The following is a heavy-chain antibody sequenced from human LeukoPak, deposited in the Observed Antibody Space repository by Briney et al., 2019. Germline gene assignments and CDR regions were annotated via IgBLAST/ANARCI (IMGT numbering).Heavy chain of an antibody. J-gene: IGHJ4*02. D-gene: IGHD3-22*01. CDR2: IWYDESNE. Sequence: GGSLRLSCAASGFTFSTYGMHWVPQAPGKGLEWVAIIWYDESNEYYVDSVKGRFTISRDNSKNTLYLQMNSLRAEDTAVYYCARDRSYSTGYYGGSLDYWGQGTLVTVSS. CDR3: ARDRSYSTGYYGGSLDY. CDR1: GFTFSTYG. V-gene: IGHV3-33*01.